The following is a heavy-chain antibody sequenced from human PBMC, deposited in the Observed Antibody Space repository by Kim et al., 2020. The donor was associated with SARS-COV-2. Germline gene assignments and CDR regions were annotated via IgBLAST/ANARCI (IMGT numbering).Heavy chain of an antibody. Sequence: YADSVKGRYTNARDNAKNSLYLKMNSLRAEDKAVYYCARGRGLVAAHNDYWGQGTLVTVSS. CDR3: ARGRGLVAAHNDY. J-gene: IGHJ4*02. V-gene: IGHV3-21*01. D-gene: IGHD2-15*01.